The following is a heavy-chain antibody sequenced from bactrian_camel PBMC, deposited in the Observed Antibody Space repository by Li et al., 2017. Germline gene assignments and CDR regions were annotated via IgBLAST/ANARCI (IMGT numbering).Heavy chain of an antibody. D-gene: IGHD7*01. V-gene: IGHV3S54*01. J-gene: IGHJ4*01. CDR1: GSTYSTTY. CDR3: VADMAVTGGRNDY. Sequence: HVQLVESGGGSVRTGGSLTLSCAAAAGSTYSTTYMGWFRQGPGKEREGVACDVTGSGATNYADSVKGRFTVSRDNAKNTLYLQMNSLKFDDTALYYCVADMAVTGGRNDYWGQGTQVTV. CDR2: DVTGSGAT.